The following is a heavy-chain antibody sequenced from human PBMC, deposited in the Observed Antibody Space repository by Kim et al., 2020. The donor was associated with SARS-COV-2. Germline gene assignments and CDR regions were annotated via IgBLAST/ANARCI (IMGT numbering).Heavy chain of an antibody. CDR3: VREYSGGHFDY. J-gene: IGHJ4*02. Sequence: TNYAQRFRGRVSMTRDTSTTTVYRELSSLKYEDTAIYYCVREYSGGHFDYWGQGTLITVSS. CDR2: T. V-gene: IGHV1-46*01. D-gene: IGHD2-15*01.